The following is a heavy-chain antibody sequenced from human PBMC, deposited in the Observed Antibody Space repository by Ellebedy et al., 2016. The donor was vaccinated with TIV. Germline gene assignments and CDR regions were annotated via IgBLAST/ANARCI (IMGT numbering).Heavy chain of an antibody. D-gene: IGHD3/OR15-3a*01. CDR2: FYTGGMT. CDR1: GVSISDYS. J-gene: IGHJ6*02. CDR3: ARDGFMPPNRPGLGYYYYGLDV. V-gene: IGHV4-4*07. Sequence: SETLSLXXTVSGVSISDYSWSWIRQPAGRGLEWIGHFYTGGMTNYSPSLKSRLTMSVDTSKNQLSLRLRSVTAADTAVYYCARDGFMPPNRPGLGYYYYGLDVWGQGTTVTVSS.